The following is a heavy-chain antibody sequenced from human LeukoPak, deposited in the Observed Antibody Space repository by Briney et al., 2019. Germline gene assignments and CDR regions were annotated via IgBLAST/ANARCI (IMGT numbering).Heavy chain of an antibody. Sequence: PSETLSLTCAVSGYSISSGYYWGWIRQPPGKGLEWIGSIYHSGSTYYNPSLKSRVTISVDTSKNQFSLKLSSVTAADTAVYYCARPSDSSGLTAFDYWGQGTLVTVSS. CDR2: IYHSGST. J-gene: IGHJ4*02. D-gene: IGHD3-22*01. V-gene: IGHV4-38-2*01. CDR1: GYSISSGYY. CDR3: ARPSDSSGLTAFDY.